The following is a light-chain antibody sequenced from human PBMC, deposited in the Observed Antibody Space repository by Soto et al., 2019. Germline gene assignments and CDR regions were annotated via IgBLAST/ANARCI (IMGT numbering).Light chain of an antibody. CDR3: QSYDNRLSGSVV. Sequence: QSVLTQPASVSGSPGQSITISCTGTSSDVGGYNYVSWYQQHPGKAPKLMIYEVSNRPSGVSNRFSGSKSGNTASLTISGLQAEDEADYYCQSYDNRLSGSVVFGGGTKLTVL. J-gene: IGLJ2*01. V-gene: IGLV2-14*01. CDR1: SSDVGGYNY. CDR2: EVS.